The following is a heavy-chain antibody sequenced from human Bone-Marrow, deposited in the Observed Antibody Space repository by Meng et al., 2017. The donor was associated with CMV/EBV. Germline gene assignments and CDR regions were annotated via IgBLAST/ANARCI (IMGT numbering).Heavy chain of an antibody. Sequence: SGPTLVKPTQTLTLTCTFSGFSLSTSGMCVSWVRQPPGKALEWLALIDWDDDKYYSTSLKTRLTISKDTSKNQVVLTMTNMDPVDTATYYCAHRRDSSSWYYFDYWGQGTLVTVSS. CDR2: IDWDDDK. CDR3: AHRRDSSSWYYFDY. J-gene: IGHJ4*02. D-gene: IGHD6-13*01. V-gene: IGHV2-70*12. CDR1: GFSLSTSGMC.